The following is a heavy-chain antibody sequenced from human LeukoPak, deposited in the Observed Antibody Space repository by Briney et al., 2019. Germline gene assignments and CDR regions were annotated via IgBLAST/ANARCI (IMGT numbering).Heavy chain of an antibody. CDR3: ARAGYNSSWFFDD. D-gene: IGHD6-13*01. J-gene: IGHJ4*02. CDR1: GFSFSDEY. Sequence: TGGSLRLSCAASGFSFSDEYMSWIRQPPGKGLEWIGYIYYSGSTNYNPSLKSRVTISVDTSKNQFSLQLNSVTPEDTAMYYCARAGYNSSWFFDDWGQGTLVTVSS. V-gene: IGHV4-59*12. CDR2: IYYSGST.